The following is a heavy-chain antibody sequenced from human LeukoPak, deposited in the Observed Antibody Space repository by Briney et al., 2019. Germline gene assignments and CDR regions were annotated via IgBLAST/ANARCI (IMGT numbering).Heavy chain of an antibody. CDR3: AKDWTVTPNYYVDAFDI. CDR2: ISYDGSNK. Sequence: PGGSLRLSCAASGFTFSSYGMHWVRQAPGKGLEWVAVISYDGSNKYYADSVKGRFTISRDNSKNTLYLQMNSLRAEDTAVYYCAKDWTVTPNYYVDAFDIWGQGTMVTVSS. J-gene: IGHJ3*02. CDR1: GFTFSSYG. V-gene: IGHV3-30*18. D-gene: IGHD3-22*01.